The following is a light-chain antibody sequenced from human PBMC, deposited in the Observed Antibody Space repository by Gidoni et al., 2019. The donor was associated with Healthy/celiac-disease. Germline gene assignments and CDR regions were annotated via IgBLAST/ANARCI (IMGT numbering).Light chain of an antibody. J-gene: IGKJ1*01. CDR1: QSISSW. CDR2: KAS. V-gene: IGKV1-5*03. Sequence: DIQMPQSPSTLSASVGDRVTITCRASQSISSWLAWYQQKQGKAPKLLIYKASSLESGVPSRFSGSGSGTEFTLTISSLQPDDFATYYCQQYNSYSPGFGQGTKVEIK. CDR3: QQYNSYSPG.